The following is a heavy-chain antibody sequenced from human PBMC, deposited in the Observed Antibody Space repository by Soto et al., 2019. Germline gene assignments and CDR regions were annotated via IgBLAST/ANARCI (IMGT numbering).Heavy chain of an antibody. V-gene: IGHV3-23*01. D-gene: IGHD2-2*01. CDR3: ALVPAARSVLQYYFDY. CDR1: GFTFSSYA. J-gene: IGHJ4*02. Sequence: GGSLRLSCAASGFTFSSYAMSWVRQAPGKGLEWDSAISGSGGSTYYADSVKGRFTISRDNSKNTLYLQMNSLRAEDTAVYYCALVPAARSVLQYYFDYWGQGTLVTVSS. CDR2: ISGSGGST.